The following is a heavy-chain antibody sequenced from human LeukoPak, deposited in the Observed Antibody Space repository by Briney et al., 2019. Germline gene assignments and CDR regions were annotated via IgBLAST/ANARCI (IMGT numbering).Heavy chain of an antibody. J-gene: IGHJ4*02. CDR2: ISVDNGNP. CDR1: GYTVTNSG. V-gene: IGHV1-18*01. Sequence: ASVKVSFKASGYTVTNSGIGWVRQAPGQGLQWMGWISVDNGNPNYAQKFQGRVTMTTDTSTRTAYMELRSLRSDDTALYYCATMLGDSYGSALLDNWGQGTLVTVSS. CDR3: ATMLGDSYGSALLDN. D-gene: IGHD3-10*02.